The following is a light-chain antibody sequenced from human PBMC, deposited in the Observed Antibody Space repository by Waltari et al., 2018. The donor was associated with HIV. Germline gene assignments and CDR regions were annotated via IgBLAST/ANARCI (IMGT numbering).Light chain of an antibody. CDR3: QERDSWPPA. Sequence: EIVLTQSPATLSLSPGERANLSCRASQSVATYLAWYQHKPAQDPRLLLYDVFQRATGIPARFSGSGSGTDFTLTIRSLDPDDSAIYYCQERDSWPPAFGQGTRLALK. CDR1: QSVATY. CDR2: DVF. V-gene: IGKV3-11*01. J-gene: IGKJ5*01.